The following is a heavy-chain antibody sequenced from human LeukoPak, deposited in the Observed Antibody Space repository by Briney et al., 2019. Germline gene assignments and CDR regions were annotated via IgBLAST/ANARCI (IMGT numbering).Heavy chain of an antibody. V-gene: IGHV3-53*01. D-gene: IGHD1-26*01. CDR3: ARKGTYNGSPRGTYNLDV. Sequence: GGSLRLSCAASAFTASGHYMTWVRQAPGKGLEWVSVIYDDGSTYYADSLKGRFTIFRDNSKNTLYLQMNSRRAEDTAVYYCARKGTYNGSPRGTYNLDVWGKGTAVTVSS. J-gene: IGHJ6*03. CDR2: IYDDGST. CDR1: AFTASGHY.